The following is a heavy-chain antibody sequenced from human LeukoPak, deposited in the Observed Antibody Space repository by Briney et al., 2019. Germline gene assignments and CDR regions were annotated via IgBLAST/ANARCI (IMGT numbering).Heavy chain of an antibody. J-gene: IGHJ4*02. CDR2: IQQDGSEK. Sequence: GGSLRLSCAASTFTLSTYGMSWVRQAPGKGLEWVANIQQDGSEKYYVDSVRGRFTISRDNAKSSLYLQMNSLTAEDTAIYYCATSRDFHFDYWGQGTLVTVSS. D-gene: IGHD2/OR15-2a*01. CDR1: TFTLSTYG. CDR3: ATSRDFHFDY. V-gene: IGHV3-7*02.